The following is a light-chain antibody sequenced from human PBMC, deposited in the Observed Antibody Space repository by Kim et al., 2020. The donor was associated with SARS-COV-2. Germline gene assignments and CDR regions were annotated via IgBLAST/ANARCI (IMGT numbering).Light chain of an antibody. J-gene: IGKJ4*01. CDR1: QSVRNY. CDR3: QQRRDWPLT. Sequence: EIVLTQSPATLSLSPGERATLSCRASQSVRNYLAWYQQKPGQAPRLLIYDTSNRATGIPARFSGSGSATDFTLTISSLESEDFAVYYCQQRRDWPLTFGGGTKVDIK. V-gene: IGKV3-11*01. CDR2: DTS.